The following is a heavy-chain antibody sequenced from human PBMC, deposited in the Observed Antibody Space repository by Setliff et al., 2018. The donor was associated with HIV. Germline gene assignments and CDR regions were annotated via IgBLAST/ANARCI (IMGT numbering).Heavy chain of an antibody. CDR2: ISSNGGST. J-gene: IGHJ3*02. Sequence: GGSLRLSCAASGFTFSSYAMYWVRQAPGKGLEYVSSISSNGGSTYIANSVKGRFTISRDNSKNTLYLQMGSLRVEDMGVYYCAKDLDIVVVPAAPDAFDIWGQGTMVTVSS. CDR3: AKDLDIVVVPAAPDAFDI. D-gene: IGHD2-2*03. CDR1: GFTFSSYA. V-gene: IGHV3-64*01.